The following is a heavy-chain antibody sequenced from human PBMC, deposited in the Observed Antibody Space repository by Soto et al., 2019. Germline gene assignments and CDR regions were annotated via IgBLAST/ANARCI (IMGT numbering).Heavy chain of an antibody. Sequence: QVQLVQSGAEVKKPGSSVKVSCKASGGTFSSYTFSWVRQAPGQGREWMGRIIPILDVINYAQKFQGRGTITADRSTSTANRELRSLIFEDTAVYYCAKAVPYSGGWISDYFYGMDVWGQGTTVTVSS. J-gene: IGHJ6*02. CDR2: IIPILDVI. CDR3: AKAVPYSGGWISDYFYGMDV. V-gene: IGHV1-69*02. CDR1: GGTFSSYT. D-gene: IGHD6-19*01.